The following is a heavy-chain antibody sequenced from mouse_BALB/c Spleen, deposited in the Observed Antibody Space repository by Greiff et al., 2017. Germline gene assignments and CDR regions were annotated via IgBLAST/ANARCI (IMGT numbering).Heavy chain of an antibody. J-gene: IGHJ3*01. CDR1: GFNFNDTY. V-gene: IGHV14-3*02. CDR3: ASYDEKGAWFAY. CDR2: IYPANGNT. D-gene: IGHD2-12*01. Sequence: VQLQQSGAELVKPGASVKLSCTASGFNFNDTYMHWVKQRPEQGLEWIGRIYPANGNTKYDPKFQGKATITADTSSTTAYLQLSSLTSEDAAVYYCASYDEKGAWFAYWGQGTLVTVSA.